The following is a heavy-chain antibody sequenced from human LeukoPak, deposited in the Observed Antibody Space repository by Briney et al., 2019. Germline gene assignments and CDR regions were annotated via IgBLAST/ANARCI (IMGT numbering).Heavy chain of an antibody. CDR3: ARRSSSSWYGLDY. CDR1: GGSISSYY. CDR2: IYYSGST. V-gene: IGHV4-59*08. J-gene: IGHJ4*02. Sequence: PSETLSLTCTVSGGSISSYYWSWIRQPPGKGLEWIGYIYYSGSTNYNPSLKSRVTISVDTSKNQSSLKLSSVTAADTAVYYCARRSSSSWYGLDYWGQGTLVTVSS. D-gene: IGHD6-13*01.